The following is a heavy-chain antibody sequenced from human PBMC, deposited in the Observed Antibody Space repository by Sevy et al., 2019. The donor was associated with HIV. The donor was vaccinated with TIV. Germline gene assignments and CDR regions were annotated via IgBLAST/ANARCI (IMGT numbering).Heavy chain of an antibody. CDR1: GYSLSELP. CDR2: FDHEHRKT. V-gene: IGHV1-24*01. J-gene: IGHJ5*02. CDR3: ATDLYGTFFWRT. D-gene: IGHD2-8*01. Sequence: ASVKVSCKVSGYSLSELPMHWVRQAHGKGLEWMGGFDHEHRKTVYSQNFQGRVTMTEDTSTNTAYMELSSLRSEDTAIYYCATDLYGTFFWRTWGQGTLVTVSS.